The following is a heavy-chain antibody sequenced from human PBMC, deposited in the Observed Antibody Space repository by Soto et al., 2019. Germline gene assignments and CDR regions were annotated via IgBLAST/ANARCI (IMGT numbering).Heavy chain of an antibody. J-gene: IGHJ6*02. D-gene: IGHD3-10*01. Sequence: SETLSLTCAVYGGSFSGYYWSWIRQPPGKGLEWIGEINHSGSTNYNPSLKSRVTISVDTSKNQFSLKLSSVTAADTAVYYCARTGGSGSYYSYYYYYGMDVWGQGTTVTVSS. CDR1: GGSFSGYY. CDR2: INHSGST. V-gene: IGHV4-34*01. CDR3: ARTGGSGSYYSYYYYYGMDV.